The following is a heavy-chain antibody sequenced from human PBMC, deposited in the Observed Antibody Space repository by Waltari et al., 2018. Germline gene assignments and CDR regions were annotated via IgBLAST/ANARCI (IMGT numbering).Heavy chain of an antibody. V-gene: IGHV3-30*01. CDR3: ARDFGGY. Sequence: QVQLVESGGGVVQPGRSLRLSCAASGFTFSSYAMHWVRQDPGKGLEWVAVISYDGSNKYYADSVKGRFTISRDNSKNTLYLQMNSLRAEDTAVYYCARDFGGYWGQGTLVTVSS. D-gene: IGHD3-16*01. CDR1: GFTFSSYA. CDR2: ISYDGSNK. J-gene: IGHJ4*02.